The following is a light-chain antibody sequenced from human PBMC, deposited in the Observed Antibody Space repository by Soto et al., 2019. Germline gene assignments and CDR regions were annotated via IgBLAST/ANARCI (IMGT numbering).Light chain of an antibody. CDR3: AAWDDSLSRYV. CDR1: SSNIGSNY. Sequence: QSVLTQPPSASGTPGQGFAISCSGSSSNIGSNYVYWYQQLPGTAPKLLICRNDQRPSGVPDRFSGSKSGTSASLALSGLRSEDEADYYCAAWDDSLSRYVFGTGTKVTVL. CDR2: RND. V-gene: IGLV1-47*01. J-gene: IGLJ1*01.